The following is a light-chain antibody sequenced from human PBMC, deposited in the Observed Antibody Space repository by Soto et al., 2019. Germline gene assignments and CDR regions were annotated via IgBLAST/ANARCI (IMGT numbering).Light chain of an antibody. CDR3: AAWDDSLNDWV. Sequence: QSVLTQPPSASGTPGQSGTISCSGSTSNIGSNTVNWYQQLPGTAPKLLVYSNDQRPSVVPDRFSASKSGTSAFLAISGLQSEDEADYDCAAWDDSLNDWVFGGGTKLPVL. J-gene: IGLJ3*02. V-gene: IGLV1-44*01. CDR1: TSNIGSNT. CDR2: SND.